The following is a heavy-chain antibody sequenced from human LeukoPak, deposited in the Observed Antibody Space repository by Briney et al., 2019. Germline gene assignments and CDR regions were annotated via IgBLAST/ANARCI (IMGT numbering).Heavy chain of an antibody. Sequence: GGSLTLSCAASGFTFSNYWMHWVRQAPGKGLVWVSCISYDGSSTNYADSVKGRFSISRDNAKNTLYLHMNSLRAEDTALYYCARPMISVMSLGADFWGQGSLVTVSS. D-gene: IGHD3/OR15-3a*01. CDR3: ARPMISVMSLGADF. CDR1: GFTFSNYW. CDR2: ISYDGSST. V-gene: IGHV3-74*01. J-gene: IGHJ4*02.